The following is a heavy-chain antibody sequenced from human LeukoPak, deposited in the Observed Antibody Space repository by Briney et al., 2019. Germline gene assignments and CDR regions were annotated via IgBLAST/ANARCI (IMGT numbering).Heavy chain of an antibody. CDR2: IYYSGST. J-gene: IGHJ5*02. CDR1: AGSISSGDYY. Sequence: SETLSLTCTVSAGSISSGDYYWRWIRQPPGKGLEWIGYIYYSGSTYYNPSLKSRVTISVDTSKNQFSLKLSSVTAADTAVYYSARDGAYCGGDCYPGFDPWGQGTLVTVSS. V-gene: IGHV4-30-4*08. D-gene: IGHD2-21*01. CDR3: ARDGAYCGGDCYPGFDP.